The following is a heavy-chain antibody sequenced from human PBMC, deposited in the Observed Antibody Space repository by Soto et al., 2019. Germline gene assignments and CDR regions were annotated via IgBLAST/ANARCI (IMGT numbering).Heavy chain of an antibody. Sequence: GSRRVSCAASGFTFSNDAMSWDRQAPGKVLEWVSAISGSDDSTYYADSVKGRLTISRDNSKNTLYLQMNSLGAEDTAVYYCANDYGGCTGRHCYRLPFLAQGSSDHVSS. CDR2: ISGSDDST. J-gene: IGHJ6*02. CDR1: GFTFSNDA. V-gene: IGHV3-23*01. D-gene: IGHD2-21*01. CDR3: ANDYGGCTGRHCYRLPF.